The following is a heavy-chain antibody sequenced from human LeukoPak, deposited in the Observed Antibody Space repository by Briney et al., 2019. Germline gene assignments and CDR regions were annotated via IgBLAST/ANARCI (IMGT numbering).Heavy chain of an antibody. CDR3: ARGRPHVLLWFGELQGAFDI. CDR2: INHSGST. Sequence: PSETLSLTCAVYGGPFSGYYWSWIRQPPGNGLEWIGEINHSGSTNYNPSLKSRVTISVDTSKNQFSLKLSSVTAADTAVYYCARGRPHVLLWFGELQGAFDIWGQGTMVTVSS. D-gene: IGHD3-10*01. V-gene: IGHV4-34*01. J-gene: IGHJ3*02. CDR1: GGPFSGYY.